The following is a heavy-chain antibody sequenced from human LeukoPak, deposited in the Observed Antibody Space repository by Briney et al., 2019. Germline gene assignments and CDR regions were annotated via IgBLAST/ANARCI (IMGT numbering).Heavy chain of an antibody. D-gene: IGHD1-1*01. J-gene: IGHJ4*02. V-gene: IGHV3-53*01. CDR1: GFTVSSNY. CDR2: IYSGGST. Sequence: GGSLRLSCAASGFTVSSNYMSWVRQAPGKGLEWVSVIYSGGSTYYADSVKGRFTISRDNSKNTLYLQMYSLRAEDTAVYYCAKVEGASKASVYWGQGALVTVSS. CDR3: AKVEGASKASVY.